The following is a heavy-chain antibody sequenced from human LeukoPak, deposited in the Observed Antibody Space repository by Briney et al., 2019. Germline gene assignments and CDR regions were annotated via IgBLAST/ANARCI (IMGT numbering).Heavy chain of an antibody. CDR2: VNGDGTGT. D-gene: IGHD1-14*01. CDR1: GFTFSSSW. V-gene: IGHV3-74*01. CDR3: ARYADGIFY. J-gene: IGHJ4*02. Sequence: GGSLRLSCAASGFTFSSSWMHWVRQAPGKGLIWVSRVNGDGTGTIYADSVKGRFTISRDNAKNTLYLQMNSLGAEDTAVYYCARYADGIFYWGQGTLVTVSS.